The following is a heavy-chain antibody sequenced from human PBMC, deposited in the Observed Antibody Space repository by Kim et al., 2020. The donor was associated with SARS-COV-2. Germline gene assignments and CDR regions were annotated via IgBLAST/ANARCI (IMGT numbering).Heavy chain of an antibody. Sequence: SETLSLTCTVSGGSISSSSYYWGWIRQPPGKGLEWIGSNYYSGSTYYNPSLKSRVTISEDTSKNQFSLKLSSVTAADTAVYYCARDWVTCSSSSWGARFDYWGQATLVTVSS. CDR3: ARDWVTCSSSSWGARFDY. D-gene: IGHD6-6*01. CDR1: GGSISSSSYY. V-gene: IGHV4-39*07. CDR2: NYYSGST. J-gene: IGHJ4*02.